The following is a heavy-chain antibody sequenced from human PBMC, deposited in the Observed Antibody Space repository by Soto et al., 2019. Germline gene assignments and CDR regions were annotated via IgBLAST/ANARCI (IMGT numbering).Heavy chain of an antibody. CDR1: GFIFADAW. V-gene: IGHV3-15*07. CDR2: IKSKNDGGTT. J-gene: IGHJ4*02. CDR3: ATRNPPYIYGLLEY. D-gene: IGHD3-3*02. Sequence: SGGSLRLSCAASGFIFADAWMHWVRQVPGKGLEWVGHIKSKNDGGTTDYAAPVEGRFTISRDDSQNRVYLQMNSLKNEDAGIYYCATRNPPYIYGLLEYWGQGTQGTVSS.